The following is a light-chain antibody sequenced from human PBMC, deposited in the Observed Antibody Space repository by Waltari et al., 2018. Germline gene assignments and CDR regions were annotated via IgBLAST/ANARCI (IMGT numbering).Light chain of an antibody. CDR3: SSYTSSSVV. J-gene: IGLJ2*01. V-gene: IGLV2-14*03. Sequence: QSALTQPASVSGSPGQSITISCTGTSSDVGGYNYVSWYQQHPGKAPKLMIYDVSKRPSGVSNRCSGSKSGNTASLTIPGLQAEDEADYSCSSYTSSSVVFGGGTKLTVL. CDR1: SSDVGGYNY. CDR2: DVS.